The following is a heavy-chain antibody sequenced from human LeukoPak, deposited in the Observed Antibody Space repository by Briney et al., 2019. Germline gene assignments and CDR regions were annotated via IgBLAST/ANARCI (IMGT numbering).Heavy chain of an antibody. V-gene: IGHV3-11*01. CDR2: ISSSGSTI. J-gene: IGHJ6*02. CDR3: ARDHGSGSYWGDYYYYGMDV. Sequence: PGGSLRLSCAASGFTFSDYYMSWIRQAPGKGLEWVSYISSSGSTIYYADSVKGRFTISRDNAKNSLYLQMNSLRAEDTAVYYCARDHGSGSYWGDYYYYGMDVWSQGTTVTVSS. CDR1: GFTFSDYY. D-gene: IGHD3-10*01.